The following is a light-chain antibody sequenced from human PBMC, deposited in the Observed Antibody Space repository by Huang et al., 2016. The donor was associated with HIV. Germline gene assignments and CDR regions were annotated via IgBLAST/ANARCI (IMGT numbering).Light chain of an antibody. CDR2: AAS. CDR3: QQSYSTPYT. CDR1: QSISSY. Sequence: DIQLTQSPSSLSASVGDKATITCLASQSISSYLNWFQHKPGKAPKLLIYAASNLQNGVPSRFSGSGSGTDFTLTISSLQPEDFATYYCQQSYSTPYTFGQGTKLEIK. V-gene: IGKV1-39*01. J-gene: IGKJ2*01.